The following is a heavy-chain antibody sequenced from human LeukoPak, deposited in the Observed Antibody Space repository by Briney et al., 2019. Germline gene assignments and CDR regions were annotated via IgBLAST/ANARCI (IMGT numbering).Heavy chain of an antibody. CDR3: ASTSSSWYNYYYYMDV. CDR1: GGSISSGGYY. D-gene: IGHD6-13*01. CDR2: IYYSGST. V-gene: IGHV4-31*03. J-gene: IGHJ6*03. Sequence: SQTLSLTCTVSGGSISSGGYYWSWIRQHPGKGLEWIGYIYYSGSTYYNPSLKSRVTISVDTSKNQFSLKLSSVTAADTAVYYCASTSSSWYNYYYYMDVWGIGTTVTVSS.